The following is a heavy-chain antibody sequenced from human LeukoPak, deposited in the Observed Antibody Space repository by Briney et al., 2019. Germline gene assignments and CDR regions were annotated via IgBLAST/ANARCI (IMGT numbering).Heavy chain of an antibody. V-gene: IGHV3-15*01. D-gene: IGHD2-2*01. CDR3: TTLGDIVVVPAAKEVDP. CDR1: GFTFSSYA. CDR2: IKSKTDGGTT. J-gene: IGHJ5*02. Sequence: GGSLRLSCAASGFTFSSYAMSWVRQAPGKGLEWVGRIKSKTDGGTTDYAAPVKGRFTISRDDSKNTLYLQMNSLKTEDTAVYYCTTLGDIVVVPAAKEVDPWGQGTLVTVSS.